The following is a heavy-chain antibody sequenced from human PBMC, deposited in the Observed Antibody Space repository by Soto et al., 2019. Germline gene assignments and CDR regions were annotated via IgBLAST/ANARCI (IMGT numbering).Heavy chain of an antibody. V-gene: IGHV1-24*01. J-gene: IGHJ6*02. Sequence: ASVKVSCKVSGYTLTELSMHWVRQAPGKGLEWMGGFDPEDGETIYAQNFQGRVTMTEDTSTDTAYMELSSLRSEDTAVYYCAIPDYCSGGSCYSGSYYGMDVWGQGTTVTVSS. CDR3: AIPDYCSGGSCYSGSYYGMDV. D-gene: IGHD2-15*01. CDR1: GYTLTELS. CDR2: FDPEDGET.